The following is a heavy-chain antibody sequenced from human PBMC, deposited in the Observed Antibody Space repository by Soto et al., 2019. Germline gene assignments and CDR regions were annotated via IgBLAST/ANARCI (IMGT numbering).Heavy chain of an antibody. CDR3: ARDGKDPVRFLEWWTNYYYYYGMDV. CDR1: GFTFSSYW. CDR2: IKQDGSEK. V-gene: IGHV3-7*01. J-gene: IGHJ6*02. D-gene: IGHD3-3*01. Sequence: PGGSLRLSCAASGFTFSSYWMSWVRQAPGKGLEWVANIKQDGSEKYYVDSVKGRFTISRDNAKNSLYLQMNSLRAEDTAVYYCARDGKDPVRFLEWWTNYYYYYGMDVWGQGTTVTVSS.